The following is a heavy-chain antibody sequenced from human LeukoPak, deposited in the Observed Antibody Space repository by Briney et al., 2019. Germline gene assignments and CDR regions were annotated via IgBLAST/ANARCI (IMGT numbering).Heavy chain of an antibody. CDR2: IYYSGST. CDR3: ATKSKNYDFLIGYYPPFDY. J-gene: IGHJ4*02. CDR1: GGSISSSSYY. V-gene: IGHV4-39*01. D-gene: IGHD3-3*01. Sequence: SETLSLTCTVSGGSISSSSYYWGWIRQPPGKGLEWIGSIYYSGSTYYNPSLKGRVTISVDTSKNQFSLKLSSVTAADTAVYYCATKSKNYDFLIGYYPPFDYGGQGTLVTVSS.